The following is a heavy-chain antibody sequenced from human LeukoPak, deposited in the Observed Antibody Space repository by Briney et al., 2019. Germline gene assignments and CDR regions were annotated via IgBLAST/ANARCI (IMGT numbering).Heavy chain of an antibody. CDR1: GGSFIGYY. V-gene: IGHV4-34*01. D-gene: IGHD3-3*01. CDR3: ARGTIFGVVIDAFDI. CDR2: INHSGST. Sequence: SETLSLTCAVYGGSFIGYYWSWIRQPPGKGLEWIGEINHSGSTNYNPSLKSRVTISVDTSKNQFSLKLSSVTAADTAVYYCARGTIFGVVIDAFDIWGQGTMVTVSS. J-gene: IGHJ3*02.